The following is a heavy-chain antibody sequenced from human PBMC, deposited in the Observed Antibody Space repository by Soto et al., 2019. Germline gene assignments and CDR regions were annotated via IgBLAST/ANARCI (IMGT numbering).Heavy chain of an antibody. D-gene: IGHD6-19*01. CDR1: GFTFSSYW. J-gene: IGHJ4*01. Sequence: GGSLRLSCAASGFTFSSYWMSWVRQAPGKGLEWVANIKQDGSEKYYVDSVKGRFTISRDNAKNSLYLQMNSLRAEDTAVYYCAREEDRIAVAGMSSSVYWGQEPWSPSPQ. CDR2: IKQDGSEK. CDR3: AREEDRIAVAGMSSSVY. V-gene: IGHV3-7*03.